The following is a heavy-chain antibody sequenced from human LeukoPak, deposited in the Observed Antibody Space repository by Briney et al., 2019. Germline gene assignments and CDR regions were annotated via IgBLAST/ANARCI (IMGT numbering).Heavy chain of an antibody. V-gene: IGHV4-38-2*02. CDR2: IYHSGST. J-gene: IGHJ5*02. Sequence: PSETLSLTCTVSGYSISSGYYWGWIRQPPGKGLEWIGSIYHSGSTYYNPSLKSRVTISVDTSKNQFSLKLSSVTAADTAVYYCARDLYQLLFYVWFDPWGQGTLVTVSS. CDR1: GYSISSGYY. D-gene: IGHD2-2*01. CDR3: ARDLYQLLFYVWFDP.